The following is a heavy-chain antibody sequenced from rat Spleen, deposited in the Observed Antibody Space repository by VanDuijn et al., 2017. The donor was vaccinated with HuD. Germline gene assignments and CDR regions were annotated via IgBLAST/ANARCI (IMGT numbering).Heavy chain of an antibody. CDR3: ERPHSSHYVMDA. J-gene: IGHJ4*01. CDR2: ITYGGSST. V-gene: IGHV5-29*01. Sequence: EVQLVESDGGLVQPGRSLKLSCAASGFTFSDYYMAWVRQAPTKGLEWVATITYGGSSTYYRDSVQGRFTISRDNAKSTLYLQMNSLRSEDTATYYCERPHSSHYVMDAWGQGASVTVSS. CDR1: GFTFSDYY. D-gene: IGHD1-8*01.